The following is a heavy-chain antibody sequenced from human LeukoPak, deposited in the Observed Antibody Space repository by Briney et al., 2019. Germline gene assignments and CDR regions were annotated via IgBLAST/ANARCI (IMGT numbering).Heavy chain of an antibody. CDR1: GFTFNDYY. CDR2: INIGGTNT. CDR3: ATDGAGFDT. J-gene: IGHJ5*02. Sequence: GGSLRLSCAASGFTFNDYYMSWIRQAPGKGLERLSYINIGGTNTHYADSMKGRFTISRDNAKKSLYLEMNDLRAEDTAVYYCATDGAGFDTWGQGVLVTVSS. V-gene: IGHV3-11*01.